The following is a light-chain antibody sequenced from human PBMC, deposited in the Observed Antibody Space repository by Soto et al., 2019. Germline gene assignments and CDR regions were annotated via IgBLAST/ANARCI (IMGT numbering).Light chain of an antibody. J-gene: IGLJ2*01. V-gene: IGLV2-8*01. CDR3: SSYAGSNNPVV. CDR2: EVS. CDR1: SSDVGGYNY. Sequence: QSALTQPPSASGSPGQSVTISCTGTSSDVGGYNYVSWYQQHPGKAPKFMIYEVSKRPSGVPARFSGSKSGNTASLTVSGLQAEDEADYYCSSYAGSNNPVVFGGGTKLTVL.